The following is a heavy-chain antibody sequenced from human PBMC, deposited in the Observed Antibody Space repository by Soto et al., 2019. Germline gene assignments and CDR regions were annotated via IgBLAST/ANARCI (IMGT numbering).Heavy chain of an antibody. D-gene: IGHD3-10*01. J-gene: IGHJ6*02. CDR1: GFTSSNYW. Sequence: GGSLRLSCAASGFTSSNYWMHWVRQAPGKGLVWVSRIKSDGSSTSYADSVKGRFTISRDNAKNTLDLQMHGLRAEDMAVYYCARSVRSGSFPYYYYAMDVWGQGTTVTVSS. V-gene: IGHV3-74*01. CDR2: IKSDGSST. CDR3: ARSVRSGSFPYYYYAMDV.